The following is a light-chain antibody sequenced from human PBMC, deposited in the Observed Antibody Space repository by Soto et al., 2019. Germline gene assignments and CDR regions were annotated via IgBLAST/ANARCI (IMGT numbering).Light chain of an antibody. J-gene: IGLJ1*01. V-gene: IGLV2-14*01. CDR2: EVT. Sequence: QSALTQPASVSGSPVQSITISCTGTSSDVGGYDFVSWYRQYPGQAPKILIYEVTHRPSGVPDRFSGSKSGNTASLTISGLQADDEADYYCSSYTITSSPVFGPGTKLTVL. CDR1: SSDVGGYDF. CDR3: SSYTITSSPV.